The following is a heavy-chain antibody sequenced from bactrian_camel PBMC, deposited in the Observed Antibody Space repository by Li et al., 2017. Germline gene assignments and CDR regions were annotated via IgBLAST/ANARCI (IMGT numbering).Heavy chain of an antibody. CDR2: IYFLGGAT. Sequence: HVQLVESGGGSVQAGGSLKLSCLASGYTSTPNCMGWFRQAPGAEREEVAKIYFLGGATIYSESAKGRFTISQDNAKDTLYTGNTLYLQMNSVKPEDAGTYYCAAGPRMTANQALAMDYLAFYWGQGTQVTVS. CDR1: GYTSTPNC. J-gene: IGHJ4*01. V-gene: IGHV3-2*01. D-gene: IGHD3*01. CDR3: AAGPRMTANQALAMDYLAFY.